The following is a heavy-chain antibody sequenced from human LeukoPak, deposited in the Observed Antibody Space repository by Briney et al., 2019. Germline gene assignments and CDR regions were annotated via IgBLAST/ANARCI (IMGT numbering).Heavy chain of an antibody. CDR3: AKEDIVSTMGNFDY. Sequence: GGSLRLSCAASGFTFRNYAMSWVRQAPGKGLEWVSVISGSGGSTHYADSVKGRFTISRDNSKNTLFLQMNSLRVEDTAVYYCAKEDIVSTMGNFDYWGQGTLVTVSS. CDR2: ISGSGGST. D-gene: IGHD5/OR15-5a*01. V-gene: IGHV3-23*01. J-gene: IGHJ4*02. CDR1: GFTFRNYA.